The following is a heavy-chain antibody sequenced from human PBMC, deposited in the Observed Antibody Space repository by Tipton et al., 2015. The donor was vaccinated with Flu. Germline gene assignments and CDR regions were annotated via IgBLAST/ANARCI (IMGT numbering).Heavy chain of an antibody. CDR1: GDTFRNYA. D-gene: IGHD2-2*01. J-gene: IGHJ4*02. V-gene: IGHV1-18*01. CDR3: ARPGGPAAVNPFSYFDF. CDR2: ISGYHDDA. Sequence: QLVQSGAEVKKPGSSVKVSCKASGDTFRNYAVSWVRQAPGQGLEWMGWISGYHDDANYAQKFQGRVTMTTDTSTSTAYMELRSLRSDDTAVYYCARPGGPAAVNPFSYFDFWGQGTLVTVSS.